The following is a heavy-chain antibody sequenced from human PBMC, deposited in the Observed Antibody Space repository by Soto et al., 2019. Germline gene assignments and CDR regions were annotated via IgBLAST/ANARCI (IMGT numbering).Heavy chain of an antibody. CDR2: INPSGGST. J-gene: IGHJ4*02. CDR1: GYTFTRYY. D-gene: IGHD3-3*01. V-gene: IGHV1-46*01. Sequence: QVQLVQSGAEVKKPGASVKVSCKASGYTFTRYYMHWVRQAPGQGLEWMGIINPSGGSTSYAQKFQGRVTMTRDTSTSAVYMELSSLRSKDTAVYYCARGRGLRFLELIWGQGTLVTVSS. CDR3: ARGRGLRFLELI.